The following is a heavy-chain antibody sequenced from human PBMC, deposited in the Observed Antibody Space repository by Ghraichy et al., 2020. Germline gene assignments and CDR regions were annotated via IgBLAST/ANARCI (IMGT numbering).Heavy chain of an antibody. J-gene: IGHJ4*02. CDR3: TRDRAFKCFDY. CDR1: GFNFTASW. CDR2: IKPDGSEN. D-gene: IGHD3-10*01. Sequence: GESLNISCAASGFNFTASWMNWVRQAPGKELEWVAGIKPDGSENYHVDSMTGRFTISRDNARNSLYLQMNGLRAEDTAVYYCTRDRAFKCFDYWGQGTLVTVSS. V-gene: IGHV3-7*03.